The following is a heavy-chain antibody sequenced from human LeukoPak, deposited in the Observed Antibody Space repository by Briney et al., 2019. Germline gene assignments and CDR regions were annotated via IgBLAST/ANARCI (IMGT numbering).Heavy chain of an antibody. CDR1: GFTFSSFG. CDR2: ISNSGTTV. CDR3: ARDLVSGAYPFDV. Sequence: GGSLRLSCAASGFTFSSFGLNWVRQAPGKGLEWISYISNSGTTVYYADSVRGRFTFSRDNAKNSLYLQMNSLRAEDTAVYYCARDLVSGAYPFDVWGQGTMVTVSS. J-gene: IGHJ3*01. V-gene: IGHV3-48*03. D-gene: IGHD4-17*01.